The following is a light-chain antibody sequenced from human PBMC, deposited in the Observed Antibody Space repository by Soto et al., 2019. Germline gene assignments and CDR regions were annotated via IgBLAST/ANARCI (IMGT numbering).Light chain of an antibody. V-gene: IGKV1-5*01. CDR2: DAS. Sequence: DIQMPQSPSTLSASVGDRVTITCRASQSISSWLAWYQQKPGKAPKLLIYDASSLESGVPSRFSGRGSGTEFTLTISSLQPDYFATYYCQQYNSYWTFGQGTKVEIK. J-gene: IGKJ1*01. CDR1: QSISSW. CDR3: QQYNSYWT.